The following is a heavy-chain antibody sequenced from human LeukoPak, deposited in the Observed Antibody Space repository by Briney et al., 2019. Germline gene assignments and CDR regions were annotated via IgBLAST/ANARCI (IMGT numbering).Heavy chain of an antibody. V-gene: IGHV1-69*01. Sequence: SVKVSCKTSGGSFSNYGISWVRQAPGQGLEWMGGIVPVFRRANYAQKFQGRVTISADESTSTVYMEVSSLRSVDTAVYYCAREGYCSLGNCLRGAFDIWGQGTMVIVSS. CDR2: IVPVFRRA. CDR1: GGSFSNYG. CDR3: AREGYCSLGNCLRGAFDI. J-gene: IGHJ3*02. D-gene: IGHD2-15*01.